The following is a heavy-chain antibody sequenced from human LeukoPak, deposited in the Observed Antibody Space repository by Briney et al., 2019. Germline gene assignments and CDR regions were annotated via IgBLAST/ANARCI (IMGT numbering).Heavy chain of an antibody. CDR1: GFTFSNYG. CDR2: ISYDGSNK. Sequence: GGSLRLSCAASGFTFSNYGMHWVRQAPGKGLEWVAVISYDGSNKYYADSVKGRFTISRDNSKNTLYLQMNSLRAEDTAVYYCAKGYHIVVAHDYWGQGTLVTVSS. J-gene: IGHJ4*02. D-gene: IGHD3-22*01. CDR3: AKGYHIVVAHDY. V-gene: IGHV3-30*18.